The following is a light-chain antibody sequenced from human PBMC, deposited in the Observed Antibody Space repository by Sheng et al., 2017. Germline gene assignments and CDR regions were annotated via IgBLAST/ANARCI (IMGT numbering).Light chain of an antibody. CDR3: QQRRNWPPLT. V-gene: IGKV3-11*01. CDR2: GAS. J-gene: IGKJ4*01. Sequence: ETVLTQSPATLSLSPGERATLSCRTSQRVYTYLAWYQHKSGQAPRLLIYGASTRATGIPARFSGSGSGTEFTLTISSLQSEDFAVYYCQQRRNWPPLTFGGGTEGGDQT. CDR1: QRVYTY.